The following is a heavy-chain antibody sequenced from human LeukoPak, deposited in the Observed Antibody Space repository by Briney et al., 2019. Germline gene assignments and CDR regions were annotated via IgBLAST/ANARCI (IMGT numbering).Heavy chain of an antibody. D-gene: IGHD6-6*01. J-gene: IGHJ6*03. Sequence: GGSLRLSCAASGFTFSSYWMSWVRQAPGKGLEWVANIKQDGSEKYYVDSVKGRFTISRDNAKNSLYLQMNSLRAEDTALYYCARVQLVDYYYYSYMDVWGKGTTVTVSS. CDR3: ARVQLVDYYYYSYMDV. V-gene: IGHV3-7*03. CDR2: IKQDGSEK. CDR1: GFTFSSYW.